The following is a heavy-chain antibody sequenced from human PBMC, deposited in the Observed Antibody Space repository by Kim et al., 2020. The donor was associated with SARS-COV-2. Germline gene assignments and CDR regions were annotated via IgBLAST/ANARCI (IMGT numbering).Heavy chain of an antibody. Sequence: GGSLRLSCAASGFTFSNAWMSWVRQAPGKGLEWVGRIKSKTDGGTTDYAAPVKGRFTISRDDSKNTLYLQMNSLKTEDTAVYYCTTGSDPSSSINYYFDYWGQGTLVTVSS. D-gene: IGHD6-13*01. V-gene: IGHV3-15*01. CDR3: TTGSDPSSSINYYFDY. CDR2: IKSKTDGGTT. J-gene: IGHJ4*02. CDR1: GFTFSNAW.